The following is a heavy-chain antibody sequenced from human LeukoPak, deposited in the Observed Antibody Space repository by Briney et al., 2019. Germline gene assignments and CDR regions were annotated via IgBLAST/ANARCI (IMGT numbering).Heavy chain of an antibody. Sequence: GESLKISCKVSGYNFTRYWIGWVRQMPGKGLEWMGITNPGDSDTRYSPSFQGQVTISADRSISTAYLQWSSLKASDTAMYYCVRRIVASGEYFDYRGQGTLVTVSS. J-gene: IGHJ4*02. V-gene: IGHV5-51*01. CDR3: VRRIVASGEYFDY. D-gene: IGHD6-25*01. CDR2: TNPGDSDT. CDR1: GYNFTRYW.